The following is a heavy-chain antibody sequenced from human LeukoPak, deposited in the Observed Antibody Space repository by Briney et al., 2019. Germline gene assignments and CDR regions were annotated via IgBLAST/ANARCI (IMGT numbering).Heavy chain of an antibody. CDR3: AREPLTGTTFYFDY. CDR2: IIPVLGIA. D-gene: IGHD1-7*01. CDR1: GGTFSSYA. V-gene: IGHV1-69*04. J-gene: IGHJ4*02. Sequence: SVKVSCKASGGTFSSYAISWVRQAPGQGLEWMGRIIPVLGIANYAQKFQGRVTITADKSTSTAYMELSSLRSEDTAVYYCAREPLTGTTFYFDYWGQGTLVTVSS.